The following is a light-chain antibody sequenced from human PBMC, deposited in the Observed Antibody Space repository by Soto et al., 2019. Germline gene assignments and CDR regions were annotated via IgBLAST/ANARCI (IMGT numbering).Light chain of an antibody. CDR1: QSVSSN. V-gene: IGKV3-15*01. Sequence: EIVMTQSPATLSVSPGERATLSCRASQSVSSNLAWYQQKPGQAPRLLIYGASTRATGIPARFSGSGSGTEFTLTINSLQSEDFAVYYCQQYNNWPITFGGGTKVEIK. CDR2: GAS. J-gene: IGKJ4*01. CDR3: QQYNNWPIT.